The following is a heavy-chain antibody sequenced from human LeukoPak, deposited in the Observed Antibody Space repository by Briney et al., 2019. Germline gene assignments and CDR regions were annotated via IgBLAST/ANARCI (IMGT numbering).Heavy chain of an antibody. D-gene: IGHD3-16*01. CDR3: ARASFRGFDY. J-gene: IGHJ4*02. CDR2: MDGDGINT. Sequence: GGSLRLSCAASGFTFSSNGMNWVRQAPGKGLVWVSRMDGDGINTNYADSVKGRFTISRDNAKKTLYLQMNSLRVEDTAVYYCARASFRGFDYWGQGTLVTVSS. V-gene: IGHV3-74*01. CDR1: GFTFSSNG.